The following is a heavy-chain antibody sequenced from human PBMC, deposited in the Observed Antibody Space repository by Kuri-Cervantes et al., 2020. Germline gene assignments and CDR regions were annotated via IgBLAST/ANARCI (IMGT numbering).Heavy chain of an antibody. CDR2: ISYDGSNK. J-gene: IGHJ4*02. CDR3: AKLTSSGYSDY. V-gene: IGHV3-30*18. Sequence: GESLKISCAASGFTFSSYDMHWVRQAPGKGLEWVAVISYDGSNKYYADSVKGRFTISRDNSKNTLYLQMNSLRAEDTAVYYCAKLTSSGYSDYWGQGTLVTVSS. D-gene: IGHD3-22*01. CDR1: GFTFSSYD.